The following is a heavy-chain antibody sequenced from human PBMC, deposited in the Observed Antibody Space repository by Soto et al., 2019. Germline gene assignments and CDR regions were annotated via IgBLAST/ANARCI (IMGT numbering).Heavy chain of an antibody. D-gene: IGHD2-15*01. CDR3: ARDSGRRIVVVVAATPLDY. Sequence: QVQLVESGGGVVQPGRSLRLSCAASGFTFSSYGMHWVRQAPGKGLEWVAVIWYDGSNKYYADSVKGRFTISRDNSKNTLYLQMKSLRAEDTAVYYCARDSGRRIVVVVAATPLDYWGQGNLVTVAS. V-gene: IGHV3-33*01. CDR1: GFTFSSYG. J-gene: IGHJ4*02. CDR2: IWYDGSNK.